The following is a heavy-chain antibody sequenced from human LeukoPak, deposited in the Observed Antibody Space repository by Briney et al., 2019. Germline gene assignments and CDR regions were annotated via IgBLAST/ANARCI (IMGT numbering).Heavy chain of an antibody. J-gene: IGHJ4*02. CDR3: AREVESWFGDLLSHFDS. CDR1: GFSISTGYS. D-gene: IGHD3-10*01. CDR2: IYHHGNT. V-gene: IGHV4-38-2*02. Sequence: SETLSLTCSVSGFSISTGYSWGWIRQPPGKGLEWIATIYHHGNTYFNPSLMSRAFISLDTPKNQFSLRLTSVTAADTAMYYCAREVESWFGDLLSHFDSWGQGTQVTVSS.